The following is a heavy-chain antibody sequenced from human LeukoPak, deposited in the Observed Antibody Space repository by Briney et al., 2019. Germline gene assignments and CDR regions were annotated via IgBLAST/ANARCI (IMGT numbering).Heavy chain of an antibody. CDR2: IKQDGSEK. D-gene: IGHD3-10*01. V-gene: IGHV3-7*03. CDR1: GFTFSSYW. CDR3: ASDYYGSGSYYDY. J-gene: IGHJ4*02. Sequence: GGSLRLSCAASGFTFSSYWMSWVRQAPGKGLEWVANIKQDGSEKYYVDSVKGRFTISRDNAKNSLYLQMNSLRAEDTAVYYRASDYYGSGSYYDYWGQGTLVTVSS.